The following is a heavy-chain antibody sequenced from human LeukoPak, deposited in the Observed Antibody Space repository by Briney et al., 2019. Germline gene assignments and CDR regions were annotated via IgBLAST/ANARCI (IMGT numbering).Heavy chain of an antibody. CDR1: GGSISSSSYY. Sequence: PSETLSLTCTVSGGSISSSSYYWGWIRQPPGKGLEWIGIIYYSGSTYYNPSLKSRVTIFVDTSKSQLSLKLSSVTAADSAVYYCARNSAYDNSYYFDYWGQGTLVTVSS. CDR2: IYYSGST. CDR3: ARNSAYDNSYYFDY. D-gene: IGHD5-12*01. J-gene: IGHJ4*02. V-gene: IGHV4-39*01.